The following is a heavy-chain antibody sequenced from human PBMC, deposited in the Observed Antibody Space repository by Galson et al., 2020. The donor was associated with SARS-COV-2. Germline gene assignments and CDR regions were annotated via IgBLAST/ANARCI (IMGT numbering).Heavy chain of an antibody. J-gene: IGHJ5*02. CDR1: GYTLSSYG. CDR3: AREGSTGWYESLYVDNWFDP. D-gene: IGHD6-19*01. CDR2: ISAYNGKS. Sequence: ASVKVSCRASGYTLSSYGITWVRQAPGQGLEWMGWISAYNGKSKSAQKVEGRLTMTTDTSTNTAYMELRSLRSDDTAVYFCAREGSTGWYESLYVDNWFDPWGQGTLVSVSS. V-gene: IGHV1-18*01.